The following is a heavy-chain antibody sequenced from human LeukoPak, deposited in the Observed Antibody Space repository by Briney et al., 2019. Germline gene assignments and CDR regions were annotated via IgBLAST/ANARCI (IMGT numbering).Heavy chain of an antibody. Sequence: ASVKVSCKASGYTFRSYEINWVRQAPRQGHEWVGWIHPNSGKTGYAQKFQGRVTMTRDTSTETAFMELSSLKFDDTAIFYCARGHYGGNRYFDIWGQGTLVTVSS. D-gene: IGHD4-23*01. V-gene: IGHV1-8*01. CDR3: ARGHYGGNRYFDI. J-gene: IGHJ4*02. CDR2: IHPNSGKT. CDR1: GYTFRSYE.